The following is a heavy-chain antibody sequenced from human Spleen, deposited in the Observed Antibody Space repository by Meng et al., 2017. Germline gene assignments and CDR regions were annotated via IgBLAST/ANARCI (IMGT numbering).Heavy chain of an antibody. D-gene: IGHD6-13*01. J-gene: IGHJ4*02. Sequence: QVQLQQWGAGLLKPSETLSLTCAVYGGSFSAHSWSWIRQPPGKGLEWIGEVNHSGSTNYNSSLKSRVIISVDTSKNQFSLRLRSVTAADTAVYFCARGEVGRSSSWYVYWGQGTLVTVSS. CDR3: ARGEVGRSSSWYVY. CDR1: GGSFSAHS. V-gene: IGHV4-34*01. CDR2: VNHSGST.